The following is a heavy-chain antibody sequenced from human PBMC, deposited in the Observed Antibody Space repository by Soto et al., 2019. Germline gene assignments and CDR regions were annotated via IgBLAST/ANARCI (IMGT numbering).Heavy chain of an antibody. CDR2: IYYSGST. J-gene: IGHJ4*02. CDR1: GGSISSSSYY. Sequence: ETLSLTCTVSGGSISSSSYYWGWIRQPPGKGLEWIGSIYYSGSTYYNPSLKSRVTISVDTSKNQFSLKLSSVTAADTAVYYCARQSDPIVVVPAATPFDYWGQGTLVTVSS. V-gene: IGHV4-39*01. D-gene: IGHD2-2*01. CDR3: ARQSDPIVVVPAATPFDY.